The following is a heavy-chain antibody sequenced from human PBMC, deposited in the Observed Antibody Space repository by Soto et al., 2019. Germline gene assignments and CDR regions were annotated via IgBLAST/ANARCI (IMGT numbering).Heavy chain of an antibody. V-gene: IGHV4-34*01. J-gene: IGHJ4*02. CDR3: ARVLAPLAMVRGALGY. CDR1: GGSFSGYY. CDR2: INHSGST. Sequence: TSETLSLTCAVYGGSFSGYYWSWIRQPPGKGLEWIGEINHSGSTNYNPSLKSRVTISVDTSKNQFSLKLSSVTAADTAVYYCARVLAPLAMVRGALGYWGQGTLVTVSS. D-gene: IGHD3-10*01.